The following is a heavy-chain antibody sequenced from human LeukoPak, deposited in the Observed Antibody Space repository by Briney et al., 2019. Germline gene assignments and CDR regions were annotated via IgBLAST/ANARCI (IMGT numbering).Heavy chain of an antibody. CDR1: GYSISSGFY. D-gene: IGHD4-11*01. V-gene: IGHV4-38-2*02. CDR3: ARASYSDYVVNY. Sequence: SETLSLTCTVPGYSISSGFYWGWIRQPPGKGLEWVGTFYHSGSTHYNPSLKSRVTISVDTSKNQFSLRLSSVTVADTAVYFCARASYSDYVVNYWGQGILVTVSS. J-gene: IGHJ4*02. CDR2: FYHSGST.